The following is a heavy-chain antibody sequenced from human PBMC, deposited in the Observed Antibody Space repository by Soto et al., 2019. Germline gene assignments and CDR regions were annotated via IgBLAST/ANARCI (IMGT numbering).Heavy chain of an antibody. CDR1: GGSISSGGYY. CDR3: ARVGSSSSWFRDAFDI. Sequence: TSETLSLTCTVSGGSISSGGYYWSWIRQHPGKGLEWIGYIYYSGSTYYNPSLKSRVTISVDTSKNQFSLKLSSVTAADTAVYYCARVGSSSSWFRDAFDIWGQGTMVTVSS. V-gene: IGHV4-31*03. J-gene: IGHJ3*02. D-gene: IGHD6-6*01. CDR2: IYYSGST.